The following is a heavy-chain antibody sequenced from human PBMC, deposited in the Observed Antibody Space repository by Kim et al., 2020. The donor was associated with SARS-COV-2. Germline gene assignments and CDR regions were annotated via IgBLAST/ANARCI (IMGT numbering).Heavy chain of an antibody. Sequence: ASVKVSCKASGYTFTSYAMHWVRQAPGQRLEWMGWINAGNGNTKYSQKFQGRVTITRDTSASTAYMELSSLRSEDTAVYYCARGHMVRGVISYYYYGMDVWGQGTTVTVSS. CDR2: INAGNGNT. V-gene: IGHV1-3*01. J-gene: IGHJ6*02. D-gene: IGHD3-10*01. CDR3: ARGHMVRGVISYYYYGMDV. CDR1: GYTFTSYA.